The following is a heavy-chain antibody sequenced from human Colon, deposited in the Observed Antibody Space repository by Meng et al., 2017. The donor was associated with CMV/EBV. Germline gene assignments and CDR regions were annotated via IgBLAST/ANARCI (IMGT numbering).Heavy chain of an antibody. Sequence: GESLKISCAASGFNLNTYSMNWLRQAPGRGLEWVASISISSSYIYYADSVKGRFTISRDNAKNSSSLHMNSLRAEDTAVYFCARIFFCSTNNCYSGLDYFDSWGQGALVTVSS. V-gene: IGHV3-21*01. CDR3: ARIFFCSTNNCYSGLDYFDS. J-gene: IGHJ4*02. CDR2: ISISSSYI. D-gene: IGHD2-21*01. CDR1: GFNLNTYS.